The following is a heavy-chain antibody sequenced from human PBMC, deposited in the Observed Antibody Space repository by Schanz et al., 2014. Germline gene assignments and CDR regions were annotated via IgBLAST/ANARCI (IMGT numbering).Heavy chain of an antibody. CDR3: TKDILPGGADV. D-gene: IGHD3-3*02. CDR2: FSLDTDRI. J-gene: IGHJ6*02. CDR1: GFPFSRYA. V-gene: IGHV3-9*01. Sequence: EVQLVESGGGLVQPGGSLRLSCAASGFPFSRYAIHWVRHAPGKGLEWVAGFSLDTDRIDYGDSVKGRFTVSWDNSKTSLYLQMNSLRPEDTALYYCTKDILPGGADVWGQGTTVTVSS.